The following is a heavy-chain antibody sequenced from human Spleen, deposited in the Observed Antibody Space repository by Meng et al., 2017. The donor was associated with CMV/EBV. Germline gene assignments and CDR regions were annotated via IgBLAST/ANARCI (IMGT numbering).Heavy chain of an antibody. J-gene: IGHJ4*02. Sequence: TFGSYASSWVRQAPGQGLEWMGGIIPIFGTANYAQKFQGRVTITTDESTSTAYMELSSLRSEDTAVYYCARRLHCSSTSCYIDEDDYWGQGTLVTVSS. D-gene: IGHD2-2*02. CDR2: IIPIFGTA. V-gene: IGHV1-69*05. CDR1: TFGSYA. CDR3: ARRLHCSSTSCYIDEDDY.